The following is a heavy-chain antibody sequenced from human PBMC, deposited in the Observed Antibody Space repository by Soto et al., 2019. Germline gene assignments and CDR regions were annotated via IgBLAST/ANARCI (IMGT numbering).Heavy chain of an antibody. CDR1: GVSITTDKW. CDR3: AMNPCGGGRCDTAFAG. CDR2: IWQGGNT. J-gene: IGHJ3*01. Sequence: QVQLQESGPRLVKPSETLFLTCSVSGVSITTDKWWSWVRQSPGKGLEWIGEIWQGGNTNYNPSRMSRVTVSLDSSGNQFALRVTSVTAADTAVYYCAMNPCGGGRCDTAFAGWGQGTTVMVSP. V-gene: IGHV4-4*02. D-gene: IGHD2-15*01.